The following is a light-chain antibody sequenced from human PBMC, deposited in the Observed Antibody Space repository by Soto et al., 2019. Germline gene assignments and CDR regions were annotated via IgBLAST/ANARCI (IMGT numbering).Light chain of an antibody. Sequence: AIQLTQSPSSLSASVGDRVTITCRASQAIRSALGWYQQKPGKVPKLLIYAASTLQSGVPSRFSGSGFGTDFTLTISXLQPEDFATYYCLLDFGYFWAFGQGTKVDIK. CDR3: LLDFGYFWA. CDR2: AAS. J-gene: IGKJ1*01. CDR1: QAIRSA. V-gene: IGKV1-6*01.